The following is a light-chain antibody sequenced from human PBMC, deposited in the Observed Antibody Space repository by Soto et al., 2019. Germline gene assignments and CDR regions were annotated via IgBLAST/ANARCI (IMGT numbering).Light chain of an antibody. CDR3: QQSYITPWS. CDR2: AAS. CDR1: QSISSY. V-gene: IGKV1-39*01. Sequence: DIQMTQSPSSLSASVGDRVTITCRASQSISSYLNWYQQKPGKAPKLLIYAASRLQSGVPSRFSGSGSGTDFTLTISSLQPEDFATYYCQQSYITPWSFGQGTKVEIK. J-gene: IGKJ1*01.